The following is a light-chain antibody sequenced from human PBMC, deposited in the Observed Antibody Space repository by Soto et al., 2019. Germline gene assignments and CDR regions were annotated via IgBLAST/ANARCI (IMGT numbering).Light chain of an antibody. V-gene: IGKV3-15*01. CDR1: QSVSSN. CDR3: HQYNNWPPWT. Sequence: EIVMTQSPATLSVSPGERATLSCRASQSVSSNLAWYQQKPGQAPRLLIYGASTRATGIPARFSGSGSGTEVSITISSLQSEDFAVYYCHQYNNWPPWTFGRGTKVEIK. J-gene: IGKJ1*01. CDR2: GAS.